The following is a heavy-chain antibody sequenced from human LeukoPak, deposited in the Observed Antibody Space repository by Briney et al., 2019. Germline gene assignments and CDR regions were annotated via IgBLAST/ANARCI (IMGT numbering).Heavy chain of an antibody. J-gene: IGHJ3*02. CDR2: IYTSGST. CDR3: TRSDTADAFDI. Sequence: SETLSLTCTVSANSFGDYYWSWIRQPAGKGLEWIGRIYTSGSTTYNPSLKSRVTMSVDTSKSQFSLNLMSVTAADTAVYYCTRSDTADAFDIWGQGTMVTVSS. CDR1: ANSFGDYY. D-gene: IGHD5-18*01. V-gene: IGHV4-4*07.